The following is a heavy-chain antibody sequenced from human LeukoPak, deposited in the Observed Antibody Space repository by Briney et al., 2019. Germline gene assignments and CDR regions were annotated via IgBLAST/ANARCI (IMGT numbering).Heavy chain of an antibody. V-gene: IGHV1-2*02. CDR3: ARAPRILTMVSDY. CDR2: INPNSGGT. CDR1: GYTFTSYG. J-gene: IGHJ4*02. Sequence: ASVKVSCKASGYTFTSYGISWVRQAPGQGLEWMGWINPNSGGTNYAQKFQGRVTMTRDTSISTAYMELSRLRSDDTAVYYCARAPRILTMVSDYWGQGTLVTVSS. D-gene: IGHD4/OR15-4a*01.